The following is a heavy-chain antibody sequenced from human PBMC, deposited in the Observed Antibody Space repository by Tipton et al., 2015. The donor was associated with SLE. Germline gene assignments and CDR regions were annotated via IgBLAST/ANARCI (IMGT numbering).Heavy chain of an antibody. D-gene: IGHD3-3*01. CDR3: ARGPGYDFWSGYPQGAFDI. J-gene: IGHJ3*02. CDR2: IYYSGNT. CDR1: GGSISSGGYY. Sequence: TLSLTCIVSGGSISSGGYYWSWIRQHPGKGLEWIGYIYYSGNTYYNPSLKSRVTISVDTSKNQFSLKLGSVTAADTAVYYCARGPGYDFWSGYPQGAFDIWGQGTMVTVSS. V-gene: IGHV4-31*03.